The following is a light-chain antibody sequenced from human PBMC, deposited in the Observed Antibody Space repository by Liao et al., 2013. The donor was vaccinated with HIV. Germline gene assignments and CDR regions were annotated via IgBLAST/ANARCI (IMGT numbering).Light chain of an antibody. CDR3: YSAADNNLV. J-gene: IGLJ3*02. CDR2: KDN. CDR1: ALPKQY. V-gene: IGLV3-25*03. Sequence: SYELTQPPSVSVSPGQTARITCSGDALPKQYAYWYQQKPGQAPVVVIYKDNERPSGIPERCCGSSSGTTVTLTISGVQAEDEADYYCYSAADNNLVFGGGTKLTVL.